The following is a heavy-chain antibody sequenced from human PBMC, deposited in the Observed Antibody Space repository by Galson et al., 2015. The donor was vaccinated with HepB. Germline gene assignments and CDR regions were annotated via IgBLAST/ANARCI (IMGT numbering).Heavy chain of an antibody. D-gene: IGHD3-10*01. CDR1: GFTFDDYA. V-gene: IGHV3-9*01. CDR2: ISWNSGSI. J-gene: IGHJ4*02. Sequence: SLRLSCAASGFTFDDYAMHWVRQAPGKGLEWVSGISWNSGSIGYADSVKGRFTISRDNAKNSLYLQMNSLRAEDTALYYCAKDQYGSGPFDYWGQGTLVTVSS. CDR3: AKDQYGSGPFDY.